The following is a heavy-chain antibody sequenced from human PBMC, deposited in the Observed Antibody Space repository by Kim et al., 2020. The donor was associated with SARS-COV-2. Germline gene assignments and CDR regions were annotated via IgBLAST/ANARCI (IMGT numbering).Heavy chain of an antibody. V-gene: IGHV3-20*01. D-gene: IGHD3-10*01. J-gene: IGHJ6*02. Sequence: GGSLRLSCAVSGFTFDDYGMSWVRQAPGKGLEWVSGINWNGGSTGYADSVKGRFTISRDNAKNSLYLQMNSLRAEDTALYHCARVSAELLWFGELSSGMDVWGQGTTVTVSS. CDR3: ARVSAELLWFGELSSGMDV. CDR1: GFTFDDYG. CDR2: INWNGGST.